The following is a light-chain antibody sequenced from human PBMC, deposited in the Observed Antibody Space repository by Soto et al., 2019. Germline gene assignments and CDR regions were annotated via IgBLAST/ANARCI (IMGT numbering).Light chain of an antibody. CDR2: DAS. CDR3: QQYENLPT. CDR1: QNINNY. J-gene: IGKJ5*01. Sequence: DIQMTQYPSSLSASVGDRVPITCQASQNINNYLNWYQQKPGRAPKLLIYDASNLEAGVPSRFRGSGSGTDFTFTISRLQPEDIATYYCQQYENLPTFGQGTRLEIK. V-gene: IGKV1-33*01.